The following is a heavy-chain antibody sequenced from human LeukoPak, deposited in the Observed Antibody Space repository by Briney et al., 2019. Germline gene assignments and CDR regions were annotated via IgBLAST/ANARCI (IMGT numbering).Heavy chain of an antibody. J-gene: IGHJ4*02. Sequence: PGGSLRLSCAASGFTFSSYWMSWVRQAPGKGVEWVANIKQGGSEKYYVDSVKGRFTISRDNAKNSLYLQMNSLRAEDTAVYYCARDRGECTNGVCYYHDFDYWGQGTLVTVSS. CDR1: GFTFSSYW. D-gene: IGHD2-8*01. CDR3: ARDRGECTNGVCYYHDFDY. CDR2: IKQGGSEK. V-gene: IGHV3-7*01.